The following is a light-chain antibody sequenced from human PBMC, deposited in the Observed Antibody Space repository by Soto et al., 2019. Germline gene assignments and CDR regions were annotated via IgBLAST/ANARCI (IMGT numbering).Light chain of an antibody. CDR2: DAS. Sequence: IVMTQSPLSLPVTPGEPASIFCRSSQTVGSSYLAWYQQKPGQAPRLLIYDASNRATGIPARFSGSGSGTDFTLTISSLETEDFAVYYCQQRSNWPITFGQGTRLEIK. V-gene: IGKV3-11*01. CDR1: QTVGSSY. J-gene: IGKJ5*01. CDR3: QQRSNWPIT.